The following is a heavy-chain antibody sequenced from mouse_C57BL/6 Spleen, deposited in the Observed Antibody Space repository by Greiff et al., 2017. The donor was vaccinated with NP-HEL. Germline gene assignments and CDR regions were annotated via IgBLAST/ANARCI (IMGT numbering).Heavy chain of an antibody. CDR1: GYTFTDYY. J-gene: IGHJ2*01. D-gene: IGHD1-1*02. Sequence: VQLQQSGPVLVKPGASVKMSCKASGYTFTDYYMNWVKQSHGKSLEWIGVINPYNGGTSYNQKFKGKATLTVDKSSSTAYMELNSLTSEDSAVYYGAREATVLWRSYYFDYWGQGTTLTVSS. CDR2: INPYNGGT. V-gene: IGHV1-19*01. CDR3: AREATVLWRSYYFDY.